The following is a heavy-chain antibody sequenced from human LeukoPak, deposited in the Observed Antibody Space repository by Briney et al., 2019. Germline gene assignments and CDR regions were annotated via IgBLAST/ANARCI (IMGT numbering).Heavy chain of an antibody. V-gene: IGHV3-33*06. CDR2: IWYDGSNK. CDR3: AKDVNRYSSSWYGQN. J-gene: IGHJ4*02. CDR1: GFTFSSYG. Sequence: GGSLRLSCAASGFTFSSYGMHWVRQAPGKGLEWVAVIWYDGSNKYYADSVKGRFTISRDNSKNTLYLQMNSLRAEDTAVYYCAKDVNRYSSSWYGQNWGQGTLVTVSS. D-gene: IGHD6-13*01.